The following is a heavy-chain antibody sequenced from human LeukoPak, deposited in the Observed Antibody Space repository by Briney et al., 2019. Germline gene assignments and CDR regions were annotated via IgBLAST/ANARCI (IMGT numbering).Heavy chain of an antibody. D-gene: IGHD3-10*01. J-gene: IGHJ6*03. V-gene: IGHV4-38-2*02. CDR3: ARHILDMVRGVITDYYYYYMDV. CDR1: GYSISSGYY. Sequence: SETLSLTCTVSGYSISSGYYWGWIRQPPGKGLEWIGSIYHSGSTYYNPSLKSRVTISVDTSKNQFSLKLSSVTAADTAVYYCARHILDMVRGVITDYYYYYMDVWGKGTTVTISS. CDR2: IYHSGST.